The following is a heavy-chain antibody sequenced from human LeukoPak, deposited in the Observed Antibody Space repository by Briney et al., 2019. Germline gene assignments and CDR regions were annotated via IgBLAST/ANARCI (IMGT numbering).Heavy chain of an antibody. J-gene: IGHJ4*02. V-gene: IGHV3-48*01. Sequence: PGGSLRLSCAASGFTFSSYSMNWVRQAPGKGLEWLLYISSNSRTIYYADSVKGRFTISRDNAKNSLYLQINSLRAEDTAVYYCAKDLSSYEYDSSGYDYWGQGTLVTVSS. D-gene: IGHD3-22*01. CDR3: AKDLSSYEYDSSGYDY. CDR2: ISSNSRTI. CDR1: GFTFSSYS.